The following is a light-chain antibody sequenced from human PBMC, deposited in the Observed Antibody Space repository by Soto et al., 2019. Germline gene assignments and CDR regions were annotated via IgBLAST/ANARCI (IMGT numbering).Light chain of an antibody. J-gene: IGLJ1*01. Sequence: QSVLTQPPSASGTPGQRVTISCSGSNSNIGSNTVNWYQQLPGTAPKLLIYYDNLRPSVVPDRSSGSKSGTSASLAISGLQSYDEADYYCAAWDDRLNGRVFGTGTKVTVL. CDR1: NSNIGSNT. CDR2: YDN. V-gene: IGLV1-44*01. CDR3: AAWDDRLNGRV.